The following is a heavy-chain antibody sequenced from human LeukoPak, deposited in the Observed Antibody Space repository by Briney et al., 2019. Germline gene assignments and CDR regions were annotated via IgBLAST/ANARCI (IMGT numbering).Heavy chain of an antibody. CDR1: GGSISSYY. CDR2: IFDSGST. J-gene: IGHJ6*02. Sequence: SETLSLTCTVSGGSISSYYWTWIRQPPGKGLEWIGYIFDSGSTNYSPSLKSRVTISLDTSKNQFSLKLSSVTAADTAVYYCARRVATSSPLYYYGMDVWGQGTAVTVSS. CDR3: ARRVATSSPLYYYGMDV. D-gene: IGHD5-12*01. V-gene: IGHV4-59*08.